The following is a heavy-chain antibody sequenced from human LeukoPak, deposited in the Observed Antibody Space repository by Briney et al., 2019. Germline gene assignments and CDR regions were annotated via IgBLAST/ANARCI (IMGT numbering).Heavy chain of an antibody. CDR1: GFTFSSYW. CDR2: INSDGSST. J-gene: IGHJ4*02. Sequence: GGSLRLSCAASGFTFSSYWMHWVRQAPGKGLVWVSRINSDGSSTSYADSVKGRFTISRDNAKNTLYLQMNSLRAEDTAVYYCARRKVDTAMAIDYWGQGTLVTVSS. D-gene: IGHD5-18*01. V-gene: IGHV3-74*01. CDR3: ARRKVDTAMAIDY.